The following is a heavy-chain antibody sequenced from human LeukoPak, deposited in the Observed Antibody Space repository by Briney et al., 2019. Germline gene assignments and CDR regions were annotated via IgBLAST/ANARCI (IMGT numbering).Heavy chain of an antibody. CDR2: ISGNGGRI. D-gene: IGHD2-15*01. V-gene: IGHV3-23*01. J-gene: IGHJ4*02. CDR3: AKDREGGYCSGGSCSFDY. CDR1: GFTFSIYA. Sequence: GGSLRLSCAASGFTFSIYAMNWVRQAPGKGLEWVSTISGNGGRISNADSVKGRFTVSRDNSKSTLYLQMNSLGAEDTAVYYCAKDREGGYCSGGSCSFDYWGQGTLVTVSS.